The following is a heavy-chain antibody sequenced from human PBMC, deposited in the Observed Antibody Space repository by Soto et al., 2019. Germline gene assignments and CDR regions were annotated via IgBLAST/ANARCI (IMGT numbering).Heavy chain of an antibody. D-gene: IGHD3-9*01. CDR1: GYTFTSYG. Sequence: ASVKVSCKASGYTFTSYGISWVRQAPGQGLEWMGWISAYNGNTNYAQKLQGRVTMTTDTSTSTAYMELRSLRSDDAAVYYCARDSEGATQDRMISRYFDWLPQYYYYGMDVWGQGTTVTVSS. CDR2: ISAYNGNT. J-gene: IGHJ6*02. V-gene: IGHV1-18*01. CDR3: ARDSEGATQDRMISRYFDWLPQYYYYGMDV.